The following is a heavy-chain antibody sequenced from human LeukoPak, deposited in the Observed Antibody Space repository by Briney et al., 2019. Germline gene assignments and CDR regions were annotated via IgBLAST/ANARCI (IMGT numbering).Heavy chain of an antibody. CDR1: GGSFSGYY. Sequence: SEALSLTCAVYGGSFSGYYWSWIRQPTGKGLEWIGEINHSGSTNYNPSLKSRVTISVDTSKNQFSLKLSSVTAADTAVYYCARGKTLGGYYFDYWGQGTLVTVSS. CDR2: INHSGST. J-gene: IGHJ4*02. CDR3: ARGKTLGGYYFDY. D-gene: IGHD1-26*01. V-gene: IGHV4-34*01.